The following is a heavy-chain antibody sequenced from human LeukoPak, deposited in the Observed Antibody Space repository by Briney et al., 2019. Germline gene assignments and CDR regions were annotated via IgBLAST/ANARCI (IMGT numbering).Heavy chain of an antibody. CDR2: IWYDGSKT. CDR3: ARDDCSTTPCYAY. CDR1: GFTFTNYG. V-gene: IGHV3-33*01. J-gene: IGHJ4*02. Sequence: GGSLRLSCTTSGFTFTNYGINWVRQAPGKGLEWVAAIWYDGSKTSYTDSVKGRFTVSRDISKNTVYLQMNGLKAEDTAVYYCARDDCSTTPCYAYWGQGTLVTGSS. D-gene: IGHD2-2*01.